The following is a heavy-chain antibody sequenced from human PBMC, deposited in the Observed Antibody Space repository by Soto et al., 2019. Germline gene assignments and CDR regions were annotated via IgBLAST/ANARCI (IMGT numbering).Heavy chain of an antibody. V-gene: IGHV3-23*01. D-gene: IGHD3-3*01. J-gene: IGHJ5*01. CDR3: AKSRLTILPGIFCFDS. CDR2: ISASGDST. Sequence: PVGSLRLSCAASGFTFNSYAMSWVRQAPGTGLEWVSAISASGDSTYYADAVKGRFTISRDNSKNTLYLEMDSLRAEDTALYYCAKSRLTILPGIFCFDSWGKGMRVTVYS. CDR1: GFTFNSYA.